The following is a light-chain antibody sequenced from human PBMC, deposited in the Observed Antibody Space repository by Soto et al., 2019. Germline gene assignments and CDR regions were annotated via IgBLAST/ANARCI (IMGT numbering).Light chain of an antibody. CDR2: GAS. CDR1: QSVSSN. CDR3: QQYNNWPRT. J-gene: IGKJ1*01. Sequence: EIVMTQSPATLSVSPGERATLSCRASQSVSSNLAWYQQKPGQAPRLLIYGASTRATGIPARFSGSGSGTEFTLTISSLQSEDFAFYYCQQYNNWPRTFGQGTTVEIK. V-gene: IGKV3-15*01.